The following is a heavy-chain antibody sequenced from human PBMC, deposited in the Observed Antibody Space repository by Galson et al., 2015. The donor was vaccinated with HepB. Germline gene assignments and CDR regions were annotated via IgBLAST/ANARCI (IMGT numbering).Heavy chain of an antibody. Sequence: QSGAEVKKPGESLTVSCKGSGYGFTNYWISWVRQMPGRGLEWMGTIGPSDSYIIYSPSFQGHVTLSVDKSITTAYVQWTSLKASDSATYYCARHGQPAVMPVAATYNWFDPWGQGTLVTVSS. CDR2: IGPSDSYI. D-gene: IGHD4-11*01. V-gene: IGHV5-10-1*01. J-gene: IGHJ5*02. CDR3: ARHGQPAVMPVAATYNWFDP. CDR1: GYGFTNYW.